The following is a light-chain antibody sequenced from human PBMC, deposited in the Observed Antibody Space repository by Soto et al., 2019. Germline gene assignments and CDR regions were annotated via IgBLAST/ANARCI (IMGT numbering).Light chain of an antibody. CDR3: CSYTSSSTPWV. J-gene: IGLJ1*01. CDR1: SSDSGGYNY. CDR2: DVS. Sequence: QSVLNQPASLSGSPGQSITLSCPGNSSDSGGYNYVSWYQQHPGKAPKLMIYDVSDRPLGVSNRFSASKSGNTASLTISGLQAEDEADYYCCSYTSSSTPWVFGTGTKATVL. V-gene: IGLV2-14*03.